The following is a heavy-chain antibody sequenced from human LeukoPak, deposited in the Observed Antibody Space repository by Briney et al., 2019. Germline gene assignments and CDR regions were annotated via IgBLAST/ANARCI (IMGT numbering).Heavy chain of an antibody. CDR3: ANDPAGGGNGLGPFDI. CDR1: GFTFSSYA. V-gene: IGHV3-23*01. D-gene: IGHD4-23*01. CDR2: ISGSGGST. J-gene: IGHJ3*02. Sequence: PGGSLRLSCAASGFTFSSYAMSWVRQAPGKGLEWVSAISGSGGSTYYADSVKGRFTISRDNSKNTLYLQMNSLRAEDTAVYYCANDPAGGGNGLGPFDIWGQGTTVTVSS.